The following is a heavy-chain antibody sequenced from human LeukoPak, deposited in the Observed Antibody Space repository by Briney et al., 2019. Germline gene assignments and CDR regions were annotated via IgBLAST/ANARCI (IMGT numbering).Heavy chain of an antibody. J-gene: IGHJ6*03. CDR2: INPNSGGT. CDR3: ASDLMDYSNPMDV. Sequence: ASVKVSCKASGYTFIGYYMHWVRQAPGQGLEWMGWINPNSGGTNYAQKFQGRVTMTRDTSISTACMELSRLRSDDTAVYYCASDLMDYSNPMDVWGKGTTVTVSS. CDR1: GYTFIGYY. V-gene: IGHV1-2*02. D-gene: IGHD4-11*01.